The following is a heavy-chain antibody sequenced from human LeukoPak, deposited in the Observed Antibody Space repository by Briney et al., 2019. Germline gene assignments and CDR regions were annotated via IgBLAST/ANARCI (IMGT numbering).Heavy chain of an antibody. CDR2: INHSGST. CDR1: GGSFSGYH. D-gene: IGHD3-9*01. J-gene: IGHJ4*02. V-gene: IGHV4-34*01. Sequence: SETLSLTCAVYGGSFSGYHWSWIRQPPGKGLEWIGEINHSGSTNYNPSLKSRVTISVDTSKNQFSLKLSSVTAADTAVYYCARRNIYDILTGYYTPFDYWGQGTLVTVSS. CDR3: ARRNIYDILTGYYTPFDY.